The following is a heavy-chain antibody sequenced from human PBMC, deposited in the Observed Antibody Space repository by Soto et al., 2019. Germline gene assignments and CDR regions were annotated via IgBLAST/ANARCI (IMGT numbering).Heavy chain of an antibody. CDR3: ARKVRWLYAVDI. J-gene: IGHJ3*02. CDR2: INHSGST. D-gene: IGHD3-22*01. V-gene: IGHV4-34*01. CDR1: GGSFSGYY. Sequence: SETLSLTCAVYGGSFSGYYWSWIRQPPGKGLEWIGEINHSGSTNYNPSFKSRVTISVDTSKNQFSLKLSSVTAADTAVYYCARKVRWLYAVDIWGQGTMVT.